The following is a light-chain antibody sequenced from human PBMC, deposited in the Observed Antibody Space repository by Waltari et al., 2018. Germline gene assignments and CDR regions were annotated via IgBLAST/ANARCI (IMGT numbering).Light chain of an antibody. Sequence: IVMTQSPATLSVFPGERATLSCRASQSISSNLAWYQQKPGQAPRLLIYGASTRATGIPDRVTGSGSGIEFTLTINSLQSEDFAVYYCQQYNNWPPDPTFGQGTKVEIK. J-gene: IGKJ1*01. CDR3: QQYNNWPPDPT. CDR1: QSISSN. CDR2: GAS. V-gene: IGKV3D-15*01.